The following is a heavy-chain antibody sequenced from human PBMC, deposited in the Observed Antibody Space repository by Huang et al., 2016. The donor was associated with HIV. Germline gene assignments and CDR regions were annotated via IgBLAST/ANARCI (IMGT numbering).Heavy chain of an antibody. Sequence: QVQLQESGQGLVKPSDTLSLTCIVSGDSVDSSYSYWGWVRQPPGNGLEWMGSIYSKCKTYYNKYLKSRITISVDTSKNHFSRNLKTVTAADTAVYYCSRGPSTPATELWGQGTMVTVSS. CDR3: SRGPSTPATEL. CDR2: IYSKCKT. CDR1: GDSVDSSYSY. J-gene: IGHJ3*01. D-gene: IGHD1-1*01. V-gene: IGHV4-39*02.